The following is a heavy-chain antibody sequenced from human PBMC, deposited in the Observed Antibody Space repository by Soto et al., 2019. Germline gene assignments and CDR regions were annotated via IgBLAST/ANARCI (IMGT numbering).Heavy chain of an antibody. CDR1: GFTVSDSW. D-gene: IGHD5-18*01. Sequence: EVRLVESGGALVQPGGSLRLSCAASGFTVSDSWMGWVRQAPGKGLEWVSNIKQDGSQTPYQPSLRGRFVISSDNTLKTLYLHMSSLRADDTAVYYCVRESTWLLHYDSWGQGTVVTVSS. J-gene: IGHJ4*02. CDR3: VRESTWLLHYDS. CDR2: IKQDGSQT. V-gene: IGHV3-7*01.